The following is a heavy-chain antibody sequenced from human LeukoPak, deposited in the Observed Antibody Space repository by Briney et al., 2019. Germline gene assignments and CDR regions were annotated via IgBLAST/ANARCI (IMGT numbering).Heavy chain of an antibody. J-gene: IGHJ5*02. V-gene: IGHV1-2*02. D-gene: IGHD3-10*01. Sequence: ASVRVSCKASGYTFTAYYMHWVRQAPGQGLEWMGGINPKSGGTDYGQKFQGRVSMTRDTSISTAYMELTRLKSDDTAVYYCAREFGRGFYGSGSRHNWFDPWGQGTLVTVSS. CDR2: INPKSGGT. CDR3: AREFGRGFYGSGSRHNWFDP. CDR1: GYTFTAYY.